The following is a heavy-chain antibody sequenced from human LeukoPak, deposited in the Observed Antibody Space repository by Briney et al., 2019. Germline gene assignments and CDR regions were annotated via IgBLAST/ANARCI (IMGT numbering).Heavy chain of an antibody. D-gene: IGHD3-22*01. V-gene: IGHV3-21*01. Sequence: GGSLRLSCAASGFTFSSYSMNWVRQAPGKGLEWVSSISSSSSYIYYADSVKGRFTISRDNAKNSLYLQMNSLRAEDTAVYYCARDYYDRSGYPAFGYWGQETLVTVSS. J-gene: IGHJ4*02. CDR3: ARDYYDRSGYPAFGY. CDR1: GFTFSSYS. CDR2: ISSSSSYI.